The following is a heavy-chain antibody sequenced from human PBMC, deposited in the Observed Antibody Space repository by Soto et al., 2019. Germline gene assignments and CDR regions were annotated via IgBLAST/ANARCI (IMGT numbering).Heavy chain of an antibody. CDR2: ISAYNGNT. V-gene: IGHV1-18*01. CDR1: GYTFTSYG. Sequence: ASVKVSCKASGYTFTSYGISWVRQAPGQGLEWMGWISAYNGNTNYAQKLQGRVTMTTDTSTSTAYMELSSLRSEDTAVFFCARGAPGYSGYDFPFYFDYWGQGALVTVSS. J-gene: IGHJ4*02. CDR3: ARGAPGYSGYDFPFYFDY. D-gene: IGHD5-12*01.